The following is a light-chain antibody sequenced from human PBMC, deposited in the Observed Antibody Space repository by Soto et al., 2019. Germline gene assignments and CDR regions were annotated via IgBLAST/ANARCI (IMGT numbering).Light chain of an antibody. J-gene: IGKJ1*01. V-gene: IGKV3-20*01. CDR3: QQYGTCPWT. CDR1: QSVSNNY. CDR2: GAS. Sequence: EVALTQSPGTLSLSPEERATLSCRASQSVSNNYLAWYHQKPHRAPRLVIYGASRTASGIPDWFCGSESGADFTLTISRMESEDFAVYYCQQYGTCPWTFGKGTRLEIK.